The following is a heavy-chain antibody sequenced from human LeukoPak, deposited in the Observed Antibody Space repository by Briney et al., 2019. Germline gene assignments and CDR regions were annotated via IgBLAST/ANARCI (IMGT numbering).Heavy chain of an antibody. J-gene: IGHJ4*02. D-gene: IGHD6-13*01. V-gene: IGHV3-33*01. Sequence: GGSLRLSCAASGFAFSRYGMHWVRQAPGKGLEWVAVIWDDGSNQKYADSVKGRFTISRDNSKNTLYLQMNSLRAEDTAVYYCARGRGSSWYFDYWGQGTLVTVSS. CDR2: IWDDGSNQ. CDR1: GFAFSRYG. CDR3: ARGRGSSWYFDY.